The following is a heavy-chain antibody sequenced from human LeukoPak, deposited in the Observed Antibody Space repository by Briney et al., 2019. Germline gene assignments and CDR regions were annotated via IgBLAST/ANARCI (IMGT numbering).Heavy chain of an antibody. D-gene: IGHD5-18*01. CDR3: TRARRGHTYD. V-gene: IGHV3-49*03. CDR1: GFRFGDYV. CDR2: IRSKSYSGTT. J-gene: IGHJ4*02. Sequence: GGSLRLSCTGSGFRFGDYVMSWFRQAPGKGLEWVGFIRSKSYSGTTEYAASVKGRFSISRDDSKSIAYLQMNSLETEDTAVYFCTRARRGHTYDWGQGTLVTVSS.